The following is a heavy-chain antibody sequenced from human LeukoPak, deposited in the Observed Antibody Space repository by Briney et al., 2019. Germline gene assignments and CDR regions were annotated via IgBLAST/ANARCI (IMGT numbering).Heavy chain of an antibody. J-gene: IGHJ4*02. V-gene: IGHV1-69*04. CDR1: GGTFSSYA. D-gene: IGHD3-10*01. CDR3: ARAIRHMVRGVDTQYYFDS. Sequence: SVKVSCKASGGTFSSYAISWVRQAPGQGLEWMGRIIPILGIANYAQKFQGRVTITADKSTSTAYMELSSLRSEDTAMYYCARAIRHMVRGVDTQYYFDSWGQGTLVTVPS. CDR2: IIPILGIA.